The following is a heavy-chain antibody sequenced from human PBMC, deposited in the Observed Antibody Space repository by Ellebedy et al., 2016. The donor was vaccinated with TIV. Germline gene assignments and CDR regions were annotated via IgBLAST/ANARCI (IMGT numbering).Heavy chain of an antibody. J-gene: IGHJ4*02. D-gene: IGHD6-6*01. CDR1: GGSVSSGSYY. CDR3: ARGRARVDY. V-gene: IGHV4-61*01. CDR2: IYYSGST. Sequence: MPSETLSLTCTVSGGSVSSGSYYWSWIRQPPGKGLEWIGYIYYSGSTNYNPSLKSRVIISIDTSKNQISLKLSSVTAADTAVYYCARGRARVDYWGQGTLVTVSS.